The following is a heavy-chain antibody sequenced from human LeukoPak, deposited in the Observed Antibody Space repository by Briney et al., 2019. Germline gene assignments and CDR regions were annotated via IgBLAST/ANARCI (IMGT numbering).Heavy chain of an antibody. V-gene: IGHV3-30-3*01. CDR1: GFTFSSYA. D-gene: IGHD5/OR15-5a*01. Sequence: GGSLRLSCAASGFTFSSYAMHWVRQAPGKGLEWVAVISYDGSNKYYADSVKGRFTISRDNSKNTLYLQMNSLRAEDTAVYYCAKGPDPRSTFDIWGQGTMVTVSS. CDR3: AKGPDPRSTFDI. J-gene: IGHJ3*02. CDR2: ISYDGSNK.